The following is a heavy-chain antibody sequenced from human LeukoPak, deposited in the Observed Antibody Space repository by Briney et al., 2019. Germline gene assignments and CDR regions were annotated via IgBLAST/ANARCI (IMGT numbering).Heavy chain of an antibody. CDR3: ARHSHTPSIAAAGTPFDY. CDR1: VGSISSSTYY. J-gene: IGHJ4*02. CDR2: IYYSGST. V-gene: IGHV4-39*01. D-gene: IGHD6-13*01. Sequence: PSETLSLTCSVSVGSISSSTYYWGWIRQPPGKGLEWIGSIYYSGSTYYNPSLKSRVTVSVDTSKNRFSLRLSSVTAADTAVYYCARHSHTPSIAAAGTPFDYWGQGTLVTVSS.